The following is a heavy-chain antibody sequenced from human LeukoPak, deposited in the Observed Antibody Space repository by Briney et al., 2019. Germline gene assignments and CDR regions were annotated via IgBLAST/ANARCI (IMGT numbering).Heavy chain of an antibody. D-gene: IGHD1-26*01. V-gene: IGHV1-2*02. CDR2: INPNSGGT. J-gene: IGHJ4*02. CDR1: GYTFTVYY. CDR3: ATFAGEHQAPFDY. Sequence: ASVKVSCKASGYTFTVYYMHWVRQAPGQGLEWMGWINPNSGGTNYAQKFQDRVTMTRDTSISTAYMELNRLRSDDTAVYYCATFAGEHQAPFDYWGQGTLVTVSS.